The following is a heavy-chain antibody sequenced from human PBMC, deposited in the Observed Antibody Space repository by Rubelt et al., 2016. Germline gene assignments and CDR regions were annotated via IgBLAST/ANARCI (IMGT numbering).Heavy chain of an antibody. Sequence: EVQLVESGGVVVPPGGSLRLSCAGSGFSFDEHIMHWVRQAPGKGLEWVSLITWVDGASFYEESVKGQFTLSREKSKNTLFLQMDNLKTEDTAVYDCARDVGVSYSLSVDTWGQGNLVTVSS. V-gene: IGHV3-43*01. D-gene: IGHD3-10*01. CDR2: ITWVDGAS. CDR3: ARDVGVSYSLSVDT. CDR1: GFSFDEHI. J-gene: IGHJ5*02.